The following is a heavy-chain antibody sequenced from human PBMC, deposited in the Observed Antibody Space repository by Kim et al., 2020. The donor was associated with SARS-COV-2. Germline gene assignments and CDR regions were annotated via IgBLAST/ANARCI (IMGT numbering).Heavy chain of an antibody. CDR1: GFIFDEYA. J-gene: IGHJ6*02. CDR2: ISWNSGTI. V-gene: IGHV3-9*01. CDR3: AKDISTYYYDTSGYYHETYYYAMDV. D-gene: IGHD3-22*01. Sequence: GGSLRLSCAASGFIFDEYAMHWVRQAPGKGLEWVSGISWNSGTIGYADSVKGRFIISRDNAKNSLYLQMNSLRAEDTALYYCAKDISTYYYDTSGYYHETYYYAMDVWGQGTTVTVSS.